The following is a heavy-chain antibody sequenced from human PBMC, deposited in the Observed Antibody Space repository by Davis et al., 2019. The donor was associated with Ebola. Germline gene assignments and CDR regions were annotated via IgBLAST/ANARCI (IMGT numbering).Heavy chain of an antibody. CDR2: ISSSGST. V-gene: IGHV4-4*07. CDR3: AREEWQDYYYDY. D-gene: IGHD3-3*01. Sequence: PSEPLSPPFTPPGDSMSTYYWSWTRLPAGQGLEWTGRISSSGSTQYNPSFRSRVTVSVDTSKRQPSLKLYSVTAADTAVYYCAREEWQDYYYDYWGQGTLVTVSS. CDR1: GDSMSTYY. J-gene: IGHJ4*02.